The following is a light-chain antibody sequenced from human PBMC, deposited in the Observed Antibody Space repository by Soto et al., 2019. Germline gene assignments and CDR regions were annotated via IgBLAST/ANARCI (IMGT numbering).Light chain of an antibody. V-gene: IGKV3-20*01. CDR2: GGS. Sequence: EIVLAQSPGTLSLSPGERATLSCRASHSVSSSYLAWYQQKPGQAPRLLIYGGSTRATGIPDRFSGSGSGTDFTLTISRLQPEDFAAYYCQQYGSSPLLTFGGGTKV. J-gene: IGKJ4*01. CDR1: HSVSSSY. CDR3: QQYGSSPLLT.